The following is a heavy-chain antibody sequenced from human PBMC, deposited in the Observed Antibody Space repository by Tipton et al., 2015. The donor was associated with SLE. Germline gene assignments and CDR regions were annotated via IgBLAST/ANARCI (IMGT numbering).Heavy chain of an antibody. V-gene: IGHV4-61*09. CDR3: ARGGWFDA. CDR2: IYTSGAT. CDR1: GGSIRSGSYY. Sequence: TLSLTCTVSGGSIRSGSYYWTWIRQPAGKGLEWIGHIYTSGATNYNPSLKSRVTMSVDTSKNQFSLTLKSVTAADTAVYYCARGGWFDAWGPGTLVTVSS. J-gene: IGHJ5*02.